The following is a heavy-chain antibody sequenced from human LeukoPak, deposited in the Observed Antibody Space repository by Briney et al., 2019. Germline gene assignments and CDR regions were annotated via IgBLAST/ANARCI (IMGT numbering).Heavy chain of an antibody. V-gene: IGHV4-34*01. CDR2: INHSGST. Sequence: SETLSLTCAVYGGSFSGYYWSWIRQPPGKGLEWIGEINHSGSTNYNPSLKSRVTISVDTSKNQFSLKLSSVTAADTAVYYCARFGIAVDYWGQGTLVTVSS. CDR3: ARFGIAVDY. J-gene: IGHJ4*02. D-gene: IGHD6-13*01. CDR1: GGSFSGYY.